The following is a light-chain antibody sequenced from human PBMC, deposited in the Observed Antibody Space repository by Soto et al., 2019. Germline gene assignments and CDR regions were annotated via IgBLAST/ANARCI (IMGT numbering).Light chain of an antibody. V-gene: IGLV2-14*01. CDR1: SSDVGGYNY. CDR3: SSYRNSNTWV. CDR2: DIS. J-gene: IGLJ3*02. Sequence: QSVLTQPASVSGSPGQSITISCTGASSDVGGYNYVSWYQQHPGKAPKLMIYDISNRPSGVSNRFSGSKSGNTASLTISGLQAEDEADYYCSSYRNSNTWVFGGGTKLTVL.